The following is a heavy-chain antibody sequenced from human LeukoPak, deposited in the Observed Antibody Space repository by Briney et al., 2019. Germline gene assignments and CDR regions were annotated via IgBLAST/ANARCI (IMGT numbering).Heavy chain of an antibody. Sequence: GGSLRLSCAASGFTVSSNYMSWVRQAPGKGLEWVSVIYSGGSTYYADSVKGRFTISRDNSKNTLYLQMNSLRAEDTAVYYCARFSGGYCSSTSCYRGLDFDYWGQGTLVTVSS. J-gene: IGHJ4*02. CDR2: IYSGGST. D-gene: IGHD2-2*02. CDR1: GFTVSSNY. CDR3: ARFSGGYCSSTSCYRGLDFDY. V-gene: IGHV3-66*02.